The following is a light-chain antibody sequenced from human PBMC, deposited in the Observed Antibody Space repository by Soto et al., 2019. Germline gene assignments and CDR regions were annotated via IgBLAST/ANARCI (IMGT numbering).Light chain of an antibody. CDR1: QSISSN. V-gene: IGKV3D-15*01. CDR3: QQYNNWPPA. J-gene: IGKJ4*01. Sequence: EVVMRQSPATLSVSPGERGTLSCRASQSISSNLAWYQQKPGQAPRLLFYDASIRATGIPARFSASGSGTDFTLTISSLQPEDFGIYYCQQYNNWPPAFGGGTKVQIK. CDR2: DAS.